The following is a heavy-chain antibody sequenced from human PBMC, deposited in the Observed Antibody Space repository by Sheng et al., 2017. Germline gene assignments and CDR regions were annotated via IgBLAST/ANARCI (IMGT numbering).Heavy chain of an antibody. CDR3: ARDSHCSSTSCSLPRFFDY. Sequence: QVQLVQSGAEVKKPGSSVKVSCKASGGTFSSYAISWVRQAPGQGLEWMGGIIPIFGTANYAQKFQGRVTITTDESTSTAYMELSSLRSEDTAVYYCARDSHCSSTSCSLPRFFDYWGQGTLVTVSS. D-gene: IGHD2-2*01. J-gene: IGHJ4*02. CDR2: IIPIFGTA. CDR1: GGTFSSYA. V-gene: IGHV1-69*05.